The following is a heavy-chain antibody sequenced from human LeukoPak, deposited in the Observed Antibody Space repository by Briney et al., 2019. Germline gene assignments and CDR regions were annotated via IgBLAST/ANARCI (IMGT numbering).Heavy chain of an antibody. J-gene: IGHJ4*02. CDR2: INWNGGST. V-gene: IGHV3-20*04. Sequence: GGSLRLSCAASGFTFDDYGMSWVRQAPGKGLKWVSGINWNGGSTGYADSVKGRFTISRDNAKNSLYLQMNSLRAEDTAVYYYARRGSDYGDYFDYWGQGTLVTVSS. D-gene: IGHD4-17*01. CDR1: GFTFDDYG. CDR3: ARRGSDYGDYFDY.